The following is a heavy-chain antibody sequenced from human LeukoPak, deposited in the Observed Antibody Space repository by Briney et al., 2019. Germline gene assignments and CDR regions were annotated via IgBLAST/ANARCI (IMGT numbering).Heavy chain of an antibody. D-gene: IGHD3-22*01. CDR1: GYSFTSYL. J-gene: IGHJ4*02. CDR3: ARRPYYYDAVDY. V-gene: IGHV5-51*01. Sequence: VESLKISLKGSGYSFTSYLIGWVRQMPGKGLEWIGIIYPGDSDTRYSPSFQGQVTISADKSISTAHLQWSSLKASDTAMYYCARRPYYYDAVDYWGQGTLVTVSS. CDR2: IYPGDSDT.